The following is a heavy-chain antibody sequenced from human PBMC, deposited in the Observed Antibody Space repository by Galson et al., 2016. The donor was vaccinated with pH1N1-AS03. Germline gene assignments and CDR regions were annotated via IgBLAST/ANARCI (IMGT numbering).Heavy chain of an antibody. CDR2: IYYGGRT. J-gene: IGHJ5*02. Sequence: SETLSLTCTVSNGSISTYYWSWIRQPPGKGPEWIGYIYYGGRTNYNPSLKSRVTISVDPPKNQFSLKLNFVTTADTAVYVCARALRSRYYFDNWGQGTLIAVSS. D-gene: IGHD3-22*01. V-gene: IGHV4-59*01. CDR1: NGSISTYY. CDR3: ARALRSRYYFDN.